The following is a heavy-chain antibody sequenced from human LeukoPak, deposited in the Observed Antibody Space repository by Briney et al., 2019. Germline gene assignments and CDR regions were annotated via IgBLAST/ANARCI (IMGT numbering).Heavy chain of an antibody. CDR2: ISSSSSYI. V-gene: IGHV3-21*01. CDR1: GFTFSSYS. Sequence: GGSLRLSCAASGFTFSSYSMNWVRQAPGKGLEWVSSISSSSSYIYYADSVKGRFTISRDNAKNSLYLQMNSLRAEGTAVYYCARGGAVTVTKEVDYWGQGTLVTVSS. D-gene: IGHD4-11*01. CDR3: ARGGAVTVTKEVDY. J-gene: IGHJ4*02.